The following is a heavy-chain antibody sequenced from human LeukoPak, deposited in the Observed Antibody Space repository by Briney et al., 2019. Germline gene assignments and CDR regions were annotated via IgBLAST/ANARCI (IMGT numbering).Heavy chain of an antibody. V-gene: IGHV4-34*01. J-gene: IGHJ6*03. CDR1: GGSFSGYY. D-gene: IGHD1-7*01. Sequence: SETLSLTCAVYGGSFSGYYWSWLRQPPGKGLEWIGEINHSGSTNYNPSLKSRVTISVDTSKNQFSLKLSSVTAADTAVYYCARGQLELAMDVWGKGTTVTLSS. CDR2: INHSGST. CDR3: ARGQLELAMDV.